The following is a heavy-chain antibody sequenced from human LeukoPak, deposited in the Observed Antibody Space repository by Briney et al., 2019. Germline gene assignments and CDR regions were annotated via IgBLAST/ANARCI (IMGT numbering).Heavy chain of an antibody. Sequence: SETLPLTCTVSGGSISSSSYYWGWIRQPPGKGLEWIGSIYYSGSTYYNPSLKSRVTISVDTSKNQFSLKLSSVTAADTAVYYCAAADYDFWSGYYWFDPWGQGTLVTVSS. V-gene: IGHV4-39*01. CDR3: AAADYDFWSGYYWFDP. D-gene: IGHD3-3*01. CDR1: GGSISSSSYY. J-gene: IGHJ5*02. CDR2: IYYSGST.